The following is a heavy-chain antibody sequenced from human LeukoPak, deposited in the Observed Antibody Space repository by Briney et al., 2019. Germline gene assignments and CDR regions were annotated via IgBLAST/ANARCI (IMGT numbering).Heavy chain of an antibody. CDR1: GYAFTSYG. Sequence: ASVKVPCKASGYAFTSYGSSWVRQARGQGLEWMGWISAYNGNTNFAQKLQGRFPMTTDTSPSTAYMDLRSLRSHDRAVYYCARGVPAVVDYWGQGTLVTLSS. CDR3: ARGVPAVVDY. D-gene: IGHD2-2*01. CDR2: ISAYNGNT. J-gene: IGHJ4*02. V-gene: IGHV1-18*01.